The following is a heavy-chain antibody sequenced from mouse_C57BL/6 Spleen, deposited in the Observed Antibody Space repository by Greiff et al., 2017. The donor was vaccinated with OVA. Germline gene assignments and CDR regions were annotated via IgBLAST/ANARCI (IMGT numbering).Heavy chain of an antibody. D-gene: IGHD1-2*01. CDR2: FHPYNDDN. V-gene: IGHV1-47*01. Sequence: QVQLQQSGAELVKPGASVKMSCKASGYTFTTYPIEWMKQNHGKSLEWIGNFHPYNDDNKYNEKFKGKATLTIEKSFSTVYLELSRLTSADTAVYYWARRDYGHAMDYWGQGTSVTVSS. CDR3: ARRDYGHAMDY. CDR1: GYTFTTYP. J-gene: IGHJ4*01.